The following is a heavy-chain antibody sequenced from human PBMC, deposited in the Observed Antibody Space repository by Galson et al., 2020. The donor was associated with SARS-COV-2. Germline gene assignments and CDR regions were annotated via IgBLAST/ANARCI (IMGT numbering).Heavy chain of an antibody. V-gene: IGHV4-34*01. CDR3: AREYYNYGGAFDI. J-gene: IGHJ3*02. CDR2: INHSGST. D-gene: IGHD4-17*01. CDR1: GGSFSGYY. Sequence: SETLSLTCAVYGGSFSGYYWSWIRQPPGKGLEWIGEINHSGSTNYNPSLKSRVTISVDTSKNQFSLKLSSVTAADTAVYYCAREYYNYGGAFDIWGQGTMVTVSS.